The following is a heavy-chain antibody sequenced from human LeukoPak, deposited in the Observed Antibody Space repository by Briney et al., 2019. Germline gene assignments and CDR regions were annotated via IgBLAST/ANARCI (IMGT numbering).Heavy chain of an antibody. J-gene: IGHJ6*03. CDR1: GFIFSSYA. CDR2: ISGSGGDT. Sequence: GGSMRLSCAASGFIFSSYAMNWVRQAPGKGLEWVSDISGSGGDTYYADSVKGRFTISRDNSKNTLYLQMNSLRAEDTAVYYCAKDKSYNYNYMDVWGKGTTVTVSS. CDR3: AKDKSYNYNYMDV. V-gene: IGHV3-23*01.